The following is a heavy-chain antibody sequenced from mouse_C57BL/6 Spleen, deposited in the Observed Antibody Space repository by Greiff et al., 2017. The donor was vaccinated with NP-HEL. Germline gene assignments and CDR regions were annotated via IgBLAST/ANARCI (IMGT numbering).Heavy chain of an antibody. CDR1: GYTFTSYW. Sequence: QVQLQQPGAELVRPGSSVKLSCKASGYTFTSYWMHWVKQRPIQGLEWIGNIDPSDSETHYNQKFKDKATLTVDKSSSTAYLQLSSLTSEDSAVYYCARGNYYYGSSQYAMDYWGQGTSDTVSS. CDR3: ARGNYYYGSSQYAMDY. D-gene: IGHD1-1*01. V-gene: IGHV1-52*01. J-gene: IGHJ4*01. CDR2: IDPSDSET.